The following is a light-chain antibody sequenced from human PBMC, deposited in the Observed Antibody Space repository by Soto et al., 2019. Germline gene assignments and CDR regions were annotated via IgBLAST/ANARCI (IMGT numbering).Light chain of an antibody. J-gene: IGKJ4*01. CDR2: DAS. V-gene: IGKV3-11*01. Sequence: EIVLTQSPATLSLSPGERATLSCRASQSASSFLAWYQQKPGQAPRLLIYDASNRATGTPARFSGSGSGTDFTLTISSLEPEDFAVYYCQQRSNGLTFGGGTKVDIK. CDR3: QQRSNGLT. CDR1: QSASSF.